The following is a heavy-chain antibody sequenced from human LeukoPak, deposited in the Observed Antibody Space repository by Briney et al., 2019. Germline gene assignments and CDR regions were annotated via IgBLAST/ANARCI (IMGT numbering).Heavy chain of an antibody. CDR3: ATRRSGSHPYY. J-gene: IGHJ4*02. Sequence: PSETLSLTCTVSGASLSSSSYYCEWICDPPRKGLWWGGGVCYSGSTNYHPSLKSRLTMSVDTPKNQFSLRLSSVTATDTAVYYCATRRSGSHPYYWGQGTLVTVSS. D-gene: IGHD1-26*01. CDR2: VCYSGST. V-gene: IGHV4-39*01. CDR1: GASLSSSSYY.